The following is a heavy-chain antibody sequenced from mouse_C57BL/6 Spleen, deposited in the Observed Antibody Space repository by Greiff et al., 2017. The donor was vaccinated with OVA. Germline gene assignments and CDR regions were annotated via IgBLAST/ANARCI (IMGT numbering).Heavy chain of an antibody. J-gene: IGHJ1*03. D-gene: IGHD1-1*01. CDR2: IDPETGGT. Sequence: QVQLKQSGAELVRPGASVTLSCKASGYTFTDYEMHWVKQTPVHGLEWIGAIDPETGGTAYNQKFKGKAILTADKSSSTAYMELRSLTSEDSAVYYCTRSRGYGSSYWYFDVWGTGTTVTVSS. CDR3: TRSRGYGSSYWYFDV. CDR1: GYTFTDYE. V-gene: IGHV1-15*01.